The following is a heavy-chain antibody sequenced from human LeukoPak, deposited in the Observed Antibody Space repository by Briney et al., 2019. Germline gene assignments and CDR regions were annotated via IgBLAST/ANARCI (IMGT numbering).Heavy chain of an antibody. CDR3: AKDAYDSSGYYYVDVFDY. J-gene: IGHJ4*02. D-gene: IGHD3-22*01. V-gene: IGHV3-23*01. CDR1: GFTFSSYA. Sequence: RGSLRLSCAASGFTFSSYAMSWVRQAPGKGLEWVSAISGSGGSTYYADSVKGRFTISRDNSKNTLYLQMNSLRAEDTAVYYCAKDAYDSSGYYYVDVFDYWGQGTLVTVSS. CDR2: ISGSGGST.